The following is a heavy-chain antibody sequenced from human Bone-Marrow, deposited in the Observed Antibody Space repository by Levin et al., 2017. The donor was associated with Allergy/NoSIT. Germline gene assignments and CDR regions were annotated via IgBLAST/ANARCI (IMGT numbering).Heavy chain of an antibody. CDR1: GFIFSSYY. CDR2: ISNTGRSM. Sequence: LSLTCEASGFIFSSYYMNWVRQAPGKGLEWVSYISNTGRSMYYADSVKGRFTISRDNAKNSLYLQMNSLRAEDTAVYYCAREVQAAPRDGMDVWGQGTTVTVSS. J-gene: IGHJ6*02. D-gene: IGHD6-6*01. V-gene: IGHV3-48*01. CDR3: AREVQAAPRDGMDV.